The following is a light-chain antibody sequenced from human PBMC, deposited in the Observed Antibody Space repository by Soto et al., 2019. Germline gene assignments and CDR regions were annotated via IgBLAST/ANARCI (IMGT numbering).Light chain of an antibody. Sequence: QSVLTPPPSASGTPGQRVTISCSGSSSNIGSNSVNWYQQLPGTAPKLLIYSNNQRPSGVPDRFSGSKSGTSASLAISGLQSEDEADYYCAACDYSLNGPVFGGGPKLTVL. J-gene: IGLJ2*01. CDR2: SNN. V-gene: IGLV1-44*01. CDR3: AACDYSLNGPV. CDR1: SSNIGSNS.